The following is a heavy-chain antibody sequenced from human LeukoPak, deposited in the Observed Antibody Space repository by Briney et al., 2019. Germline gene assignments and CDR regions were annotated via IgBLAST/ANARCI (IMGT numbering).Heavy chain of an antibody. J-gene: IGHJ6*04. V-gene: IGHV3-21*01. CDR3: AELGITMIGGV. CDR1: GFTFTDYS. D-gene: IGHD3-10*02. CDR2: ISSSSNYI. Sequence: PGGSLRLSCVASGFTFTDYSMNWVRQAPGKGLEWVSSISSSSNYIYYGDSVKGRFTISRDNSKNSLYLQMNSLRAEDTAVYYCAELGITMIGGVWGKGTTVTISS.